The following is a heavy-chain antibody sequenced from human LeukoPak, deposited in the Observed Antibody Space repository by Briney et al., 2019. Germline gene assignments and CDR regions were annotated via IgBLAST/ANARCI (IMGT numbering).Heavy chain of an antibody. CDR3: ARDRSPYYDSSGYYPIDAFDY. CDR1: GGTFSSYA. V-gene: IGHV1-69*05. J-gene: IGHJ4*02. D-gene: IGHD3-22*01. Sequence: ASVKVSCKASGGTFSSYAISWVRQAPGQGLEWMGGIIPIFGTANYAQKFQGRVTITTGESTSTAYMELSSLRSEDTAVYYCARDRSPYYDSSGYYPIDAFDYWGQGTLVTVSS. CDR2: IIPIFGTA.